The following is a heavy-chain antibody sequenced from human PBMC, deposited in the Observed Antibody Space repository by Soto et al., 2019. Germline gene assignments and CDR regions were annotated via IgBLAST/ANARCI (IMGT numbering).Heavy chain of an antibody. CDR2: IYHSGST. V-gene: IGHV4-30-2*06. CDR1: GGSINSGRSS. D-gene: IGHD1-1*01. J-gene: IGHJ5*02. Sequence: SETLSLTCSVSGGSINSGRSSWNWIRQSPGKGLEWIAYIYHSGSTDYNPSLKSRVTISVDRSENPFSPKLTSVTAADTAVYYCVRESTTSGPNWFDTWGPGILVTVSS. CDR3: VRESTTSGPNWFDT.